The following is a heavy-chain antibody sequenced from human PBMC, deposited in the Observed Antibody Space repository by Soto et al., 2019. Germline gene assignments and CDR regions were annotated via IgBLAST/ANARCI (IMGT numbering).Heavy chain of an antibody. J-gene: IGHJ6*02. V-gene: IGHV4-59*08. CDR3: VRQGFGALHGLVDV. CDR1: GDSVSSYK. Sequence: QVQLQESGPGLVKPSETLSLTCTVSGDSVSSYKWSWIRQTPGKGLEWIGYIDNNGGTSYNPSLRSRVTTSLDTSTKQFSLRLNSVTAADTAVYYGVRQGFGALHGLVDVWGQGTTVTVSS. D-gene: IGHD3-10*01. CDR2: IDNNGGT.